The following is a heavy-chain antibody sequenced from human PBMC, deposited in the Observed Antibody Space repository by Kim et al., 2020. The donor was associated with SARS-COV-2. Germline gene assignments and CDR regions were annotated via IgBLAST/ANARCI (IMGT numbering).Heavy chain of an antibody. Sequence: GGSLRLSCLVSGFTYSSYAMSWVRQAPGKGLEWGSYISVSGERTDYVDSVRGRVTISRDNSKNTLYLQMNSLRAEDTAVYYCVRKKWYCGEYWGQGTLVT. CDR1: GFTYSSYA. V-gene: IGHV3-23*01. D-gene: IGHD2-15*01. J-gene: IGHJ4*02. CDR3: VRKKWYCGEY. CDR2: ISVSGERT.